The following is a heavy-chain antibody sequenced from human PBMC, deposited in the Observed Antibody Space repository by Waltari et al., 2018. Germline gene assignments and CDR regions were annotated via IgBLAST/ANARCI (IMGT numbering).Heavy chain of an antibody. CDR2: IYYSGST. D-gene: IGHD4-17*01. Sequence: QLQLQESGPGLVKPSETLSLTCTVSGGSISSSSYYWGWIRQPPGKGLEWIGSIYYSGSTYYNPSLKSRVTISVDTSKNQFSLKLSSVTAADTAVYYCARELINGLSYGAAAAFDIWGQGTMVTVSS. J-gene: IGHJ3*02. V-gene: IGHV4-39*07. CDR1: GGSISSSSYY. CDR3: ARELINGLSYGAAAAFDI.